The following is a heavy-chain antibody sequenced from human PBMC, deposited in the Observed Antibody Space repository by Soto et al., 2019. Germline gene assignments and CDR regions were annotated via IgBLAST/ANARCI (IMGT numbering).Heavy chain of an antibody. Sequence: GGSLRLSCAASGFTFSSYSMNWVRQAPGKGLEWVSSISSSSSYIYYADSVKGRFTISRDNAKNSLYLQMNSLRAEDTAVYYCARSERGGCSGGSCYGEYFQHWGQGTLVTVSS. J-gene: IGHJ1*01. CDR3: ARSERGGCSGGSCYGEYFQH. CDR1: GFTFSSYS. V-gene: IGHV3-21*01. CDR2: ISSSSSYI. D-gene: IGHD2-15*01.